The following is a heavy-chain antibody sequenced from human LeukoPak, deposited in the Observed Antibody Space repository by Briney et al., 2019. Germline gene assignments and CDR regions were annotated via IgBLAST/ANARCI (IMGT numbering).Heavy chain of an antibody. J-gene: IGHJ5*01. CDR2: IKEDGSVK. CDR3: AKNGVYCDVHCPADS. Sequence: GGSLRLSCAASGFSFSSTLLTWVRQAPGKGLEWLANIKEDGSVKNYVDSVKGRFIISRDDSKNTLYLQMNSLRADDTAVYYCAKNGVYCDVHCPADSWGQGTLVTVSS. CDR1: GFSFSSTL. V-gene: IGHV3-7*01. D-gene: IGHD2-21*02.